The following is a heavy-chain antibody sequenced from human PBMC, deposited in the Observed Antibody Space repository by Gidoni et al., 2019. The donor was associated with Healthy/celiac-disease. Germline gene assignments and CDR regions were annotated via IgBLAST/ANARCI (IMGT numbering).Heavy chain of an antibody. J-gene: IGHJ6*02. CDR2: ISSISSYI. D-gene: IGHD2-15*01. Sequence: EVQLVESGGGLVKPGGSLRLSCAASGFTFSSYSMNWVRQAPGKGLEWVSSISSISSYIYYADSVKGRFTISRDNAKNSLYLQMNSLRAEDTAVYYCARAGKARRPVVAAVYYYYGMDVWGQGTTVTVSS. CDR3: ARAGKARRPVVAAVYYYYGMDV. V-gene: IGHV3-21*01. CDR1: GFTFSSYS.